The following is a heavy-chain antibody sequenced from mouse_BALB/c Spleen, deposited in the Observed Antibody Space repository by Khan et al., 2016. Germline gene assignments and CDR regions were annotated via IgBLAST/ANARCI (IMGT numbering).Heavy chain of an antibody. V-gene: IGHV1S56*01. D-gene: IGHD2-3*01. CDR2: NYPGDGMI. CDR3: ARVYDGYSAWFGY. CDR1: GYAFTSYY. J-gene: IGHJ3*01. Sequence: QIQLVQSGPELVKPGASVKMSCKASGYAFTSYYIHWVKQRPGQGLEWIGWNYPGDGMINYNEKFRGRTTLTADKSSSTAYMLLSSLTSEDSAIYLSARVYDGYSAWFGYWGQGTLVTVSA.